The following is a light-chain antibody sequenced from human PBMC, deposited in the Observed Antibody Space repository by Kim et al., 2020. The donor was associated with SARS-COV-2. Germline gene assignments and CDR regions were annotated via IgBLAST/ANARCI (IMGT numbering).Light chain of an antibody. Sequence: EIVLTQSPGTLSLPPGERATLSCRASQSVSSSYLAWYQQKPGQAPRLLIYGASSRATGIPDRFSGSGSGTDFTLTISRLEPEDFAVYYCQQYGSLPRTFGQGTKVDIK. CDR2: GAS. CDR1: QSVSSSY. CDR3: QQYGSLPRT. J-gene: IGKJ1*01. V-gene: IGKV3-20*01.